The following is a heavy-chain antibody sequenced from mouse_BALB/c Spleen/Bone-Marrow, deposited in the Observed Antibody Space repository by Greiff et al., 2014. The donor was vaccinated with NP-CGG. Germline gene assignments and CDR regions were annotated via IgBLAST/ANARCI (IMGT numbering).Heavy chain of an antibody. V-gene: IGHV1S137*01. Sequence: LVESGAELVRPGVSVKISCKGSGYTFTNNAIHWVKQSRAKSLEWIGIISTYCGDTTYNQKFKGKATMTVDKSSSTAYLKLARLTSEDSAIYYCARSGNVRNAMDYWGQGTSVTVSS. CDR2: ISTYCGDT. D-gene: IGHD1-1*01. CDR1: GYTFTNNA. CDR3: ARSGNVRNAMDY. J-gene: IGHJ4*01.